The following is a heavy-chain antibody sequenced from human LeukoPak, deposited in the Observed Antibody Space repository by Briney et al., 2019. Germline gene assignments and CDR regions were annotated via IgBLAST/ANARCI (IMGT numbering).Heavy chain of an antibody. V-gene: IGHV4-39*07. J-gene: IGHJ4*02. CDR2: IYYSGST. CDR1: GGSISSSSYY. D-gene: IGHD5-12*01. CDR3: ARANGYSGYVYYFDY. Sequence: PSETLSLTCTVSGGSISSSSYYWGWIRQPPGKGLEWIGSIYYSGSTYYNPSLKSRVTISVDTSKNQFSLKLSSVTAADTAVYYCARANGYSGYVYYFDYWGQGTLVTVSS.